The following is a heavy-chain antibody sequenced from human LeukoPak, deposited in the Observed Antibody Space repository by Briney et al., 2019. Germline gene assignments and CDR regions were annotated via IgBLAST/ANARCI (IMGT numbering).Heavy chain of an antibody. J-gene: IGHJ4*02. CDR3: ARSLYYYDSSGYLPYYFDY. D-gene: IGHD3-22*01. CDR2: IYYSGST. V-gene: IGHV4-59*01. CDR1: GGSISSYY. Sequence: SETLSLTCTVSGGSISSYYWSWIRQPPGKGLEWIGYIYYSGSTNYNPSLKSRVTISVDTSKNQFSLKLSSVTAADTAVYYCARSLYYYDSSGYLPYYFDYWGQGTLVTVSS.